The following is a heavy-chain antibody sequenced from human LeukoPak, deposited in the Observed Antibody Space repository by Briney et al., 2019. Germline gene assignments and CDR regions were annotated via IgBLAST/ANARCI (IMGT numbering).Heavy chain of an antibody. D-gene: IGHD3-10*01. Sequence: GGSLRLSCAVSGLTFTNAWMSWVRQAPGKGLEWVANIKQDGSEKYYVDSVKGRFTISRDNAKNSLYLQMNSLRAEDTAVYYCAKGRSIWFGELFYDAFDIWGQGTMVTVSS. CDR3: AKGRSIWFGELFYDAFDI. J-gene: IGHJ3*02. CDR2: IKQDGSEK. CDR1: GLTFTNAW. V-gene: IGHV3-7*03.